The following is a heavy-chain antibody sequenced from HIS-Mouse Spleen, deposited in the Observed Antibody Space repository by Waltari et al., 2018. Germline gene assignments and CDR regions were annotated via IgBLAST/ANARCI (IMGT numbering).Heavy chain of an antibody. CDR3: ARLTAAGTY. CDR1: GGSIRRSSYH. J-gene: IGHJ4*02. D-gene: IGHD6-13*01. V-gene: IGHV4-39*07. CDR2: IYYSGST. Sequence: QLQLQESGPGLVKPSETLSLTCTVSGGSIRRSSYHWGWIRQPPGKGLEWIGSIYYSGSTYYNPSLKSRVTISVDTSKNQFSLKLSSVTAADTAVYYCARLTAAGTYWGQGTLVTVSS.